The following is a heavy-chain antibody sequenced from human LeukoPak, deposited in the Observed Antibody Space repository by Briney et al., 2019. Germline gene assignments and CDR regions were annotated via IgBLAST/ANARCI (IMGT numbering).Heavy chain of an antibody. CDR1: GYSISSGYY. CDR2: IYHSGST. J-gene: IGHJ4*02. V-gene: IGHV4-38-2*01. D-gene: IGHD2-15*01. CDR3: ARVGYCSGGSCYDLRFDY. Sequence: SETLSLTCAVSGYSISSGYYWGWIRQPPGKGLEGIGSIYHSGSTYYNPSLKSRVTISVDTSKNQFSLKLSSVTAADTAVYYCARVGYCSGGSCYDLRFDYWGQGTLVTVSS.